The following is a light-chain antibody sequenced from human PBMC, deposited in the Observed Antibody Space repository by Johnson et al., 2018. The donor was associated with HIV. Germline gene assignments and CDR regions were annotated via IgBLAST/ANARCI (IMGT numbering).Light chain of an antibody. CDR1: SSNIGKNS. Sequence: QPVLTQPPSVSAAPGQKVTISCSGSSSNIGKNSVSWYQQLPGTAPKLLIYESNKRPSGIPDRFSGSKSGTSATLGITGLQTGDEADYYCGTWDTSLSVLYVSGSGTKVTVL. CDR3: GTWDTSLSVLYV. J-gene: IGLJ1*01. V-gene: IGLV1-51*02. CDR2: ESN.